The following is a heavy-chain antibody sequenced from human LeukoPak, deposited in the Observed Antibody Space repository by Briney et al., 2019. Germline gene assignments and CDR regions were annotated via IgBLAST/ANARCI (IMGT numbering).Heavy chain of an antibody. J-gene: IGHJ3*02. CDR1: GFTFSSYA. CDR3: AKDRTRGNAANDAFDI. Sequence: GGSLRLSCAASGFTFSSYAMSWVRQGPGKGLEWLAVISYDGNNHYSADSVKGRYTISRDNSKNTLYLQMNTLTAEDTAVYYCAKDRTRGNAANDAFDIWGQGTMVTVSP. CDR2: ISYDGNNH. D-gene: IGHD3-10*01. V-gene: IGHV3-30*18.